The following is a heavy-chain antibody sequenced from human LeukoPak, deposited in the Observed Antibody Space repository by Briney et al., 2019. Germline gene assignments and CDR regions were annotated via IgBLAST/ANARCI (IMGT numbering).Heavy chain of an antibody. J-gene: IGHJ4*02. V-gene: IGHV4-39*01. Sequence: PSETLSLTCTVSGGSIDSSSDYWGWIRQPPGKGLEWIGSIYYSGSTYYNPSLKSRVTISVDTSKNQFSLKLSSVTAADTAVYYCSSSDYVYYFDYWGQGTLVTVSS. CDR3: SSSDYVYYFDY. CDR2: IYYSGST. D-gene: IGHD4/OR15-4a*01. CDR1: GGSIDSSSDY.